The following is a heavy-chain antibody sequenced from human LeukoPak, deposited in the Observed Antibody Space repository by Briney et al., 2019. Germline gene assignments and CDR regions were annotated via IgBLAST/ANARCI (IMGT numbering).Heavy chain of an antibody. D-gene: IGHD3-10*01. J-gene: IGHJ4*02. CDR2: ISSSSVI. Sequence: PGGSLRLSCAASGFSFNRHSMNWVRQAPGKGLEWVSYISSSSVIYYADSVKGRFTVSRDNARNSLYLQMNSLRDEDTAVYYCARDMSLLWFGDPFDYWGQGTLVTVSS. V-gene: IGHV3-48*02. CDR3: ARDMSLLWFGDPFDY. CDR1: GFSFNRHS.